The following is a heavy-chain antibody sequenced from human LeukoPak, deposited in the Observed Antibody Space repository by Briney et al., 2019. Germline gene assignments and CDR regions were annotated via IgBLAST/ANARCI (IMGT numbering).Heavy chain of an antibody. D-gene: IGHD1-26*01. CDR2: IYYSAPT. CDR1: GDSINNNSSY. J-gene: IGHJ4*02. CDR3: ARLGRGLLFDC. V-gene: IGHV4-39*01. Sequence: PSETLSLTCTVSGDSINNNSSYWSWNPQPPGQGLEWNGNIYYSAPTYYNPSLKSRVTISVDTSKNQLTLTLNSATAAATAVYSCARLGRGLLFDCWGQGTLVTVSS.